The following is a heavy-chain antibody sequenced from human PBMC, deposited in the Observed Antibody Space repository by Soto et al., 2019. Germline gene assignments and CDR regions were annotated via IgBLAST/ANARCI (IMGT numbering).Heavy chain of an antibody. CDR2: MNPNSGNT. CDR3: ARGVVVHYYYGMDV. CDR1: GYTFTSYD. V-gene: IGHV1-8*01. Sequence: QVQLVQSGAEVKKPGASVKVSCTASGYTFTSYDINWVRQATGQGIEWMGWMNPNSGNTGYAQKFQGRVTMTRNTTIITAYMELSSLRSEDTAVYYCARGVVVHYYYGMDVLGQGTTVTVSS. D-gene: IGHD2-15*01. J-gene: IGHJ6*02.